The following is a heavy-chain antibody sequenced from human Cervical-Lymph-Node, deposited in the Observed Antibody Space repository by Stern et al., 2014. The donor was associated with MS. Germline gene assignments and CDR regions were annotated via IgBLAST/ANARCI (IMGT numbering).Heavy chain of an antibody. CDR3: ARDNGGWSVDS. Sequence: VQLVESGAEVKKPGVSVKVSCKAFGYTFTSNKMHWVRQAPGQGLEWMGIINPGGGSTRYAQKLQGRVTMTRDTSTSTVYMELTSLRSEDTAVYSCARDNGGWSVDSWGQGTLVIGSS. V-gene: IGHV1-46*01. CDR1: GYTFTSNK. D-gene: IGHD6-19*01. J-gene: IGHJ4*02. CDR2: INPGGGST.